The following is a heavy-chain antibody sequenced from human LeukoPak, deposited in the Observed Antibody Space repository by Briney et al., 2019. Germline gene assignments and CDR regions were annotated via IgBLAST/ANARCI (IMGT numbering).Heavy chain of an antibody. D-gene: IGHD2-21*02. CDR3: ARDFTVHPAYCGGDCPPAGFDY. Sequence: ASVKVSCMASGYTFTSYGISWVRQAPGQGLEWMGWISAYNGNTNYAQKLQGRVTMTTDTSTSTAYMELRGLRSDDTAVYYCARDFTVHPAYCGGDCPPAGFDYWGQGTLVTVSS. V-gene: IGHV1-18*01. CDR1: GYTFTSYG. CDR2: ISAYNGNT. J-gene: IGHJ4*02.